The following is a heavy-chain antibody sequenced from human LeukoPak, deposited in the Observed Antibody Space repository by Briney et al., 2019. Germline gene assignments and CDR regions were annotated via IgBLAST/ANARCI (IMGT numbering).Heavy chain of an antibody. CDR3: ARDQSYYYDSSGYENEYFQH. D-gene: IGHD3-22*01. CDR1: GGTFSSYA. Sequence: SVKVSCKASGGTFSSYAISWVRQAPGQGLEWMGGIIPIFGTANYAQKFQGRVTITADESTSTAYMELRSLRSDDTAVYYCARDQSYYYDSSGYENEYFQHWGQGTLVTVSS. V-gene: IGHV1-69*13. CDR2: IIPIFGTA. J-gene: IGHJ1*01.